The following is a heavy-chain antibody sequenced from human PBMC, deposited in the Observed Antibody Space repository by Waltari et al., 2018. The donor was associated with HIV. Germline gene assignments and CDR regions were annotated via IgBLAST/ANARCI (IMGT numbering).Heavy chain of an antibody. CDR3: ARAPTGDEEFYFDY. CDR1: GGSISSNNY. J-gene: IGHJ4*02. Sequence: QVQLQESGPGPVKPSGTLSLTCAVSGGSISSNNYWSWVRQPPGKGLEWIGEIYHSGSTNYNPSLKSRVTISVDKSKNQFSLKVDSVTAADTAVYYCARAPTGDEEFYFDYWGQGTLVTVSS. CDR2: IYHSGST. V-gene: IGHV4-4*02. D-gene: IGHD7-27*01.